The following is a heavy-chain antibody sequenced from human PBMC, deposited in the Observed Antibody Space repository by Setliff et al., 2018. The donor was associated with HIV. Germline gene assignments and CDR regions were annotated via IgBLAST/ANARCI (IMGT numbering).Heavy chain of an antibody. CDR3: ARGEKRFLEWLPLDHYYYYYMDV. J-gene: IGHJ6*03. Sequence: GASVKVSCKASGGTFSGYAISWVRQAPGQGLELMGGIIPIFGTANYAQKFQGRVTITADESTSTAYMELSSLRSEDTAVYYCARGEKRFLEWLPLDHYYYYYMDVWGKGITVTVSS. V-gene: IGHV1-69*13. CDR2: IIPIFGTA. D-gene: IGHD3-3*01. CDR1: GGTFSGYA.